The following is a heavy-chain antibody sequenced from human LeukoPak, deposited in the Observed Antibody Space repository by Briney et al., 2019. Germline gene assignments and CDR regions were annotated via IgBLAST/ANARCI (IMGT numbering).Heavy chain of an antibody. CDR1: GFTFSNAW. J-gene: IGHJ4*02. V-gene: IGHV3-15*01. D-gene: IGHD6-13*01. CDR3: TTVGSSWNFDY. Sequence: GGSLRLSCAASGFTFSNAWMTWVRQAPGKGLEWIARIKSKSNGGTIDYAAPVKGRFTISRDDLKDTLYLQMNSLKIEDAAVYYCTTVGSSWNFDYWGQGTLVTVSS. CDR2: IKSKSNGGTI.